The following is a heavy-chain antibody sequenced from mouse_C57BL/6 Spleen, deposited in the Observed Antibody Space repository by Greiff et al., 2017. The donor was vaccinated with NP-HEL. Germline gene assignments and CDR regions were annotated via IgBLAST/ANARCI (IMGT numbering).Heavy chain of an antibody. CDR1: GYTFTSYW. Sequence: QVQLQQSGAELVKPGASVKLSCKASGYTFTSYWMHWVKQRPGQGLEWIGMIHPNSGSTNYNEKFKSKATLTVDKSSSTAYMQLSSLTSEDSAVYYCAREGNDGYFDYWGQGTALTVSS. CDR2: IHPNSGST. J-gene: IGHJ2*01. CDR3: AREGNDGYFDY. V-gene: IGHV1-64*01. D-gene: IGHD2-3*01.